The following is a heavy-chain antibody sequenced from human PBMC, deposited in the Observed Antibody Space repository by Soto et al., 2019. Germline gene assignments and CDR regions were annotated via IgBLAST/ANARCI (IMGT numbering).Heavy chain of an antibody. D-gene: IGHD4-4*01. V-gene: IGHV3-15*01. Sequence: GGSLRLSCAASGFTFSNAWMSWVHQAPGKGLEWVGRIKSKTDGGTTDYAAPVKGRFTISRDDSKNTLYLQMNSLKTEDTAVYYCTTIHSDYSNYDYWGQGTLVTVSS. CDR3: TTIHSDYSNYDY. CDR2: IKSKTDGGTT. CDR1: GFTFSNAW. J-gene: IGHJ4*02.